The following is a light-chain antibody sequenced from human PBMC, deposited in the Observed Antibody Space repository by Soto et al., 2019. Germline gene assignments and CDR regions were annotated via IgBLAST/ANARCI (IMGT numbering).Light chain of an antibody. CDR1: QSISSY. J-gene: IGKJ1*01. V-gene: IGKV1-39*01. CDR2: AAS. Sequence: DIQMTQSPPSLSASVGDRVTITCRASQSISSYLNWYQQKPGKAPKLLIYAASSLQSGVPSRFSGSGSGTDFTRTSSSLQPEDFATYYCQQSYSTPRTFGQGTKVEIK. CDR3: QQSYSTPRT.